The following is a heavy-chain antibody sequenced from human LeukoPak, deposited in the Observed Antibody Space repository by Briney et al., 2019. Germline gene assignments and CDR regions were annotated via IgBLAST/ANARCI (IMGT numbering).Heavy chain of an antibody. V-gene: IGHV6-1*01. CDR1: GDTVSSNSAA. Sequence: SQTLSLTCAISGDTVSSNSAAWNWIRQSPSRGLEWLGRIYLRSKWYNEYAVSVNSRITINPDTSKNQFSLQLNSVTPEDTAVYYCARGWGSGSNAFDIWGQGTMVTVSS. D-gene: IGHD6-19*01. CDR2: IYLRSKWYN. J-gene: IGHJ3*02. CDR3: ARGWGSGSNAFDI.